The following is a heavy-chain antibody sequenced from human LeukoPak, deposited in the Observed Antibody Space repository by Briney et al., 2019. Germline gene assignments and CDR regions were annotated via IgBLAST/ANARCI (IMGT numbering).Heavy chain of an antibody. CDR2: IYYSGSP. J-gene: IGHJ4*02. Sequence: SETLSLTCTVSGGSISSSSYYWGWIRQPPGKGLEWIGSIYYSGSPYYNPSLKSRVTISVDTSKNQFSLKLSSVTAADTAVYFCASITYTYGLWYFDYWGQGTLVTVSS. CDR3: ASITYTYGLWYFDY. CDR1: GGSISSSSYY. D-gene: IGHD5-18*01. V-gene: IGHV4-39*07.